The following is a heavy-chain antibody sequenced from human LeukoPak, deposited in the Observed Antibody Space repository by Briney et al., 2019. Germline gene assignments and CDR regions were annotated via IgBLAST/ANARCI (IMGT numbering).Heavy chain of an antibody. J-gene: IGHJ4*02. CDR3: ARETSLAGFASGLGFNY. V-gene: IGHV4-59*01. Sequence: SETLSLTCTVSGGSISTYYWSWIRQSPGKGLEWIGCIHHGGSINYNPSLKSRVTLLVDTSKDQFSLKLNSVTAADTATYYCARETSLAGFASGLGFNYWGQGILVTVSS. D-gene: IGHD6-19*01. CDR2: IHHGGSI. CDR1: GGSISTYY.